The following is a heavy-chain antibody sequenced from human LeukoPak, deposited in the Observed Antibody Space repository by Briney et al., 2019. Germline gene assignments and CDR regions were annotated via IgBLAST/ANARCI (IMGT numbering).Heavy chain of an antibody. V-gene: IGHV4-30-2*01. D-gene: IGHD5-12*01. CDR2: IYHSGST. CDR3: ARSRGYSGYPGPFDY. Sequence: SQTLSLTCAVSGGSISSGGYSWSWIRQPPGKGLEWIGYIYHSGSTYYNPSLKSRVTISVDRSKNQFSLKLSFVTAADTAVYYCARSRGYSGYPGPFDYWGQGTLVTVSS. J-gene: IGHJ4*02. CDR1: GGSISSGGYS.